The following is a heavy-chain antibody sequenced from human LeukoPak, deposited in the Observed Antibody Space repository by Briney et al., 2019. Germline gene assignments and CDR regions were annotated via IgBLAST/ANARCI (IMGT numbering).Heavy chain of an antibody. V-gene: IGHV4-39*07. CDR2: IFYSGNT. J-gene: IGHJ2*01. CDR1: GGSINSSSYY. CDR3: AGDGYKTNWYFDL. D-gene: IGHD5-24*01. Sequence: SETLSLTCTVSGGSINSSSYYWGWIRQPPGKGLEWIGSIFYSGNTYDNPSLKSRVTISVDTSKNQFSLKLSSVTAADTAVYYCAGDGYKTNWYFDLWGRGTLVTVSS.